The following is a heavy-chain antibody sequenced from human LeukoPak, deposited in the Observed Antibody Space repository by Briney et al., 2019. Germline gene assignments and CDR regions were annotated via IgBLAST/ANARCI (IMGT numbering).Heavy chain of an antibody. D-gene: IGHD2-2*01. CDR3: ASLSRGVVPAAIFGY. J-gene: IGHJ4*02. V-gene: IGHV4-34*01. Sequence: PSETVSLMRAVYGGSFSGYYWGWIRQPPREGLEWIGEINYSGSNNYNPSLKGRATFSVDTSKNQFSLKLSSVTAADAAVYYCASLSRGVVPAAIFGYWGQGTLVTVSS. CDR1: GGSFSGYY. CDR2: INYSGSN.